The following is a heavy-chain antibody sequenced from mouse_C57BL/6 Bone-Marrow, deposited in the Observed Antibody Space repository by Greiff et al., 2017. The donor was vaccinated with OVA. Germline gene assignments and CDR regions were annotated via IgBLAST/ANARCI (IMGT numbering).Heavy chain of an antibody. Sequence: VQLQQSGPGLVQPSQSLSITCTVSGFSLTSYGVHWVRQSPGKGLEWLGVIWSGGSTDYNAAFISRLSISKDNSKSQVFFKMNSLQADDTAIYYCASSMVTTGGYAMDYWGQGTSVTVSS. D-gene: IGHD2-2*01. V-gene: IGHV2-2*01. CDR3: ASSMVTTGGYAMDY. J-gene: IGHJ4*01. CDR2: IWSGGST. CDR1: GFSLTSYG.